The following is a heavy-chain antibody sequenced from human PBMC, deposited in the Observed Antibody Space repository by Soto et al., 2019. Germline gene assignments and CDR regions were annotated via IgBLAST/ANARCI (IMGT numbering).Heavy chain of an antibody. CDR3: EKDSSPDGYHAD. CDR2: ISYDGSNK. J-gene: IGHJ4*02. V-gene: IGHV3-30*18. D-gene: IGHD5-12*01. CDR1: GVTFSSDG. Sequence: GALRLSWAASGVTFSSDGMHLVRQAPVKGLEWVAVISYDGSNKYYANSMKGRFTISRDNSKNTLYLQMNRLRAEETAVYFCEKDSSPDGYHADWGQGTPVTVSS.